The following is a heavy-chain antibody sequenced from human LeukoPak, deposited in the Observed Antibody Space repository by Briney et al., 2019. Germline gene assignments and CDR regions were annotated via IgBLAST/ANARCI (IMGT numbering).Heavy chain of an antibody. CDR3: ARWGPWGYGDYVYLGWFDP. Sequence: PGGSLRLSCVVSGFRLRSYWMHWVRHGPGKGLVWVAGINSDGSRTIYADSVKGRIIISRDNAKNTLYLQMSSLRVDDTAVYYCARWGPWGYGDYVYLGWFDPWGQGTLVTVSS. J-gene: IGHJ5*02. V-gene: IGHV3-74*01. D-gene: IGHD4-17*01. CDR2: INSDGSRT. CDR1: GFRLRSYW.